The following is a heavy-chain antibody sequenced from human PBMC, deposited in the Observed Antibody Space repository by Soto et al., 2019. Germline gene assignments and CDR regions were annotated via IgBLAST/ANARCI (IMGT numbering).Heavy chain of an antibody. CDR2: IIPILGIA. CDR3: ARTNRHYGSGSYAFDY. D-gene: IGHD3-10*01. Sequence: VKVSCKASGGTFSSYTISWVRQAPGQGLEWMGRIIPILGIANYAQKFQGRVTITADKSTSTAYMELSSPRSEDTAVYYCARTNRHYGSGSYAFDYWGQGTLVTVSS. CDR1: GGTFSSYT. V-gene: IGHV1-69*02. J-gene: IGHJ4*02.